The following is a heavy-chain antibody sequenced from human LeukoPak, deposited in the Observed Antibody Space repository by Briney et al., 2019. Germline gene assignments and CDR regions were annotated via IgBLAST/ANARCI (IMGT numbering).Heavy chain of an antibody. Sequence: GGSLRLSCAASGFTFSSYSMNWVRQAPGKGLEWVSSISSSSSYIYYADSVKGRFTISRDNAKNSLYLQMNSLRAEDTAVYYCARGLLWFGELEGPGHYYYYGMDVWGQGTTVTVSS. CDR1: GFTFSSYS. V-gene: IGHV3-21*01. CDR2: ISSSSSYI. CDR3: ARGLLWFGELEGPGHYYYYGMDV. J-gene: IGHJ6*02. D-gene: IGHD3-10*01.